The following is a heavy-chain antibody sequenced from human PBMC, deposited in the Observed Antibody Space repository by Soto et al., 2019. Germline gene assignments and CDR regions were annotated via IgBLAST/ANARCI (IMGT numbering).Heavy chain of an antibody. CDR3: AISQDRGGRTTFIY. CDR1: GFTFDDNA. V-gene: IGHV3-9*01. Sequence: GGSLRLSCAVSGFTFDDNAMHWVRQAPEKGLEWVSGINWKSDIGYADSVEGRFTISRDNAENSLYLQMNSLRAEDTALYYCAISQDRGGRTTFIYWGQGTQVTVSS. J-gene: IGHJ4*02. CDR2: INWKSDI. D-gene: IGHD3-16*01.